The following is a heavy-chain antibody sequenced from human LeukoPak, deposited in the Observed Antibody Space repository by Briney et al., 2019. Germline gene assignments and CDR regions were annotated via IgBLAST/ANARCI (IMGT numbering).Heavy chain of an antibody. Sequence: VASVKVSCKASGYTFTGYYMHWVRQAPGQGLEWMGWISAYNANTNNAQKLQGRVTMTTDKSTSTAYMELRSLRSDDTAVYYCARDYSGYDGMDVWGKGTTVTVSS. CDR3: ARDYSGYDGMDV. J-gene: IGHJ6*04. V-gene: IGHV1-18*04. CDR1: GYTFTGYY. D-gene: IGHD1-26*01. CDR2: ISAYNANT.